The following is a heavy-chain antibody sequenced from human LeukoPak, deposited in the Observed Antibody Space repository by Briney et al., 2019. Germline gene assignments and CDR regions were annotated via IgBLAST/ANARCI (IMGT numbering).Heavy chain of an antibody. V-gene: IGHV3-23*01. J-gene: IGHJ4*02. D-gene: IGHD5-18*01. CDR3: AGSVTGYSSGYVY. CDR1: GFTFSSYW. Sequence: GGSLRLSCAASGFTFSSYWMSWVRQAPEKGLDWVSVISGSAHKIRYADSVKGRFTISRDNSENTVYLQMNNLRAEDTALYYCAGSVTGYSSGYVYWGQGTLVTVSS. CDR2: ISGSAHKI.